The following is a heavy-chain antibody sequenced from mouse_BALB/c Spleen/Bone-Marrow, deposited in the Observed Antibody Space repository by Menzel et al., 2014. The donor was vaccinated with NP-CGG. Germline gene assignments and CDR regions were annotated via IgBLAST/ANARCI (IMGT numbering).Heavy chain of an antibody. CDR3: ARGPFLITRALDY. CDR1: GFSLTGYG. J-gene: IGHJ4*01. CDR2: IWGDGST. D-gene: IGHD2-4*01. V-gene: IGHV2-6-7*01. Sequence: QVQLKDSGPGLVAPSQRLSIPCTVSGFSLTGYGVSWVRQPPGKGLEWLGMIWGDGSTDYNSALKSRLSISKDNSKSQVFLKMNSLQTDDTARYYCARGPFLITRALDYWGQGTSVTVSS.